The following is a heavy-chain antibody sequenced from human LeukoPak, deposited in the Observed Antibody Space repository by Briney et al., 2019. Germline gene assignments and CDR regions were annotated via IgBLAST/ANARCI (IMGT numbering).Heavy chain of an antibody. CDR3: ARTLRGYSYGAYFDY. V-gene: IGHV4-4*02. J-gene: IGHJ4*02. CDR2: IYHSGST. CDR1: GGSISSSNW. D-gene: IGHD5-18*01. Sequence: SETLSLTCAVSGGSISSSNWWSWVRQPPGKGLEWIGEIYHSGSTNYNPSLESRVTISVDTSKNQFSLKLSSVTAADTAVYYCARTLRGYSYGAYFDYWGQGTLVTVSS.